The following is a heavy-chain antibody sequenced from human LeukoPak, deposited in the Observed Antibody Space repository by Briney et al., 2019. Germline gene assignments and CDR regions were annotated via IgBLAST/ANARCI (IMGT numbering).Heavy chain of an antibody. V-gene: IGHV3-30*18. J-gene: IGHJ6*04. Sequence: GRSLRLSCAASGFTFSSYGMHWVRRAPGKGLEWVAVISYDGSNKYYADSVKGRFTISRDNSKNTLYLQMNSLRAEDTAVYYCAKDRYGSGSYYYYGMDVWGKGTTVTVSS. CDR3: AKDRYGSGSYYYYGMDV. CDR2: ISYDGSNK. CDR1: GFTFSSYG. D-gene: IGHD3-10*01.